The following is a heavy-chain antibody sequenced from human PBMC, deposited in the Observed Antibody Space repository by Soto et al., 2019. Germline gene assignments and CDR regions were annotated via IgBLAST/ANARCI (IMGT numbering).Heavy chain of an antibody. CDR1: GFAFSSYA. CDR2: ISYDTTKE. D-gene: IGHD5-18*01. Sequence: PGGSLRLSCAVSGFAFSSYAMHWVRQAPGQGLEWVSTISYDTTKEYYADSVKGRFTISRDNSKNTLYLQMNSLRGEDTAVYYCAKDRQLGSSLYYFDYWGQGTLVTVSS. CDR3: AKDRQLGSSLYYFDY. J-gene: IGHJ4*02. V-gene: IGHV3-30-3*01.